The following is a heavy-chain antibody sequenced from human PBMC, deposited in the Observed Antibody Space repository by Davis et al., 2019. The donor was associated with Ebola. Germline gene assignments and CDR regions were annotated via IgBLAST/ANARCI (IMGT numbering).Heavy chain of an antibody. CDR3: ARGRSAAAAYYYGMDV. V-gene: IGHV3-33*08. D-gene: IGHD6-13*01. CDR1: GFTFSSYG. Sequence: PGGSLRLSCAASGFTFSSYGMHWVRQAPGKGLEWVAVIWYDGSNKYYADSVKGRFTISRDNSKNTLYLQMGSLRAEDMAVYYCARGRSAAAAYYYGMDVWGQGTTVTVSS. J-gene: IGHJ6*02. CDR2: IWYDGSNK.